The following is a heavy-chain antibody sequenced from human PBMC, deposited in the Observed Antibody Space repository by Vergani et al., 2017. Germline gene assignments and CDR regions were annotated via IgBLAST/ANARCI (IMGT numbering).Heavy chain of an antibody. Sequence: QVHLVESGGGVVQPGRSLRLSCVVSGFTSSYYGMHWVRQAPGKGLEWVSVISYDGTQKYYADSVKGRFTISRDNSKSTLYLQMNSLRTEDTAVYYCATKSCGTTGCQIEYIREWGKGTLVTVSS. D-gene: IGHD1-1*01. CDR3: ATKSCGTTGCQIEYIRE. J-gene: IGHJ1*01. CDR2: ISYDGTQK. V-gene: IGHV3-30*03. CDR1: GFTSSYYG.